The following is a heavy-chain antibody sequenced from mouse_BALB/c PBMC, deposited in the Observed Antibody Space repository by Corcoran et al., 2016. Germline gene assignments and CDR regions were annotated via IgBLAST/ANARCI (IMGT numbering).Heavy chain of an antibody. CDR3: ARDYYGSYYFDY. CDR1: GYTFTTAG. D-gene: IGHD1-1*01. J-gene: IGHJ2*01. Sequence: QIQLVQSGPELKKPGETVRISCKASGYTFTTAGMQWVQKMPGKGLKWIGWINTHSGVPKYAEDFKGRFAFSLETSASTAYLQISNLKNEDTATYFGARDYYGSYYFDYWGQGTTLTVSS. CDR2: INTHSGVP. V-gene: IGHV9-4*02.